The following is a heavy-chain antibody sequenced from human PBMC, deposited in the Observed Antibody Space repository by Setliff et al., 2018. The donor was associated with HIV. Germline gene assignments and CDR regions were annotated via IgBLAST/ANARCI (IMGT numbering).Heavy chain of an antibody. J-gene: IGHJ4*02. CDR3: ARQDSYSYGYVWGSYRLFDY. D-gene: IGHD3-16*02. Sequence: SETLSLTCAVSSGSISSSNWWSWVRQPPGKGLEWIGEIYHSGSTNYNPSLKSRVTMSVDKSKNQFSLKLRSVTAADTAVYYCARQDSYSYGYVWGSYRLFDYWGQGTLVTVSS. CDR2: IYHSGST. V-gene: IGHV4-4*02. CDR1: SGSISSSNW.